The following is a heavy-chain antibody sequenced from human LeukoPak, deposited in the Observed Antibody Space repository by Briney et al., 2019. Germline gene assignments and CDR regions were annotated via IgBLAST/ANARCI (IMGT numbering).Heavy chain of an antibody. Sequence: GGSLRLSCAASGFSFRDNWMTWVRQAPGKGLEFVANIKMDGSEKYYVDAVKGRFNISRDNAKNSVYLQMNSLRVEDTAVYYCVRRNLFDYWGQGTVVTVSS. D-gene: IGHD1-14*01. CDR1: GFSFRDNW. J-gene: IGHJ4*02. CDR2: IKMDGSEK. V-gene: IGHV3-7*01. CDR3: VRRNLFDY.